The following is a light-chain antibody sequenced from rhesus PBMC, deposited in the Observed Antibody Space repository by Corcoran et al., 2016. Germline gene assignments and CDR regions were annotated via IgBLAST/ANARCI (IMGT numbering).Light chain of an antibody. J-gene: IGLJ1*01. Sequence: QAVLTQEPSLTVSPGGTVTLTCGSSAGAVTSGHYPNWFQQKPGQAPRGLIYNTNTKHSWTPARFSGSLAGGKAALTLSGAQPEDEAEYYCLLYSRGAYIFGAGTRLTVL. CDR3: LLYSRGAYI. CDR2: NTN. V-gene: IGLV7-76*01. CDR1: AGAVTSGHY.